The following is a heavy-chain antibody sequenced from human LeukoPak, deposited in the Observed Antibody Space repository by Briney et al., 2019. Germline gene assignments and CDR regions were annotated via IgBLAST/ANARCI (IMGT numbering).Heavy chain of an antibody. V-gene: IGHV3-23*01. J-gene: IGHJ4*02. D-gene: IGHD6-19*01. Sequence: PGGSLRLSCAASGFTFSNYGMNWVRQAPGKGLEWVSALSGSGGSTYYADSVKGRFTISRDNSKNTLYLQMNSLRAEDTAVYYCAKDSGSGWTFDYWGQGTLVTVSS. CDR3: AKDSGSGWTFDY. CDR1: GFTFSNYG. CDR2: LSGSGGST.